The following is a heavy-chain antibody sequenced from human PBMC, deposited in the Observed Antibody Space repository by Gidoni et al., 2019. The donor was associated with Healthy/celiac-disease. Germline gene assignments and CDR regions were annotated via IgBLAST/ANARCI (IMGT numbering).Heavy chain of an antibody. J-gene: IGHJ3*02. D-gene: IGHD1-20*01. Sequence: EVQLVESGGGLVKPGGSLRLSCAASGFTFSSYSMNWVRQAPGKGLEWVSSISSSSRYIYYADSVKGRFTISRDNAKNSLYLQMNSLRAEDTAVYYCAITGSSPYDAFDIWGQGTMVTVSS. V-gene: IGHV3-21*01. CDR1: GFTFSSYS. CDR3: AITGSSPYDAFDI. CDR2: ISSSSRYI.